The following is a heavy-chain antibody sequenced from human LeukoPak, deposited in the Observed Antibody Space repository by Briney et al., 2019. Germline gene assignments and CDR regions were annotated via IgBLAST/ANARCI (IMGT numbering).Heavy chain of an antibody. CDR2: ISRSSSTI. CDR3: ARVPIAARPGLKSLRGPDYYYYMDV. D-gene: IGHD6-6*01. V-gene: IGHV3-48*01. CDR1: GFTFSSYS. Sequence: QPGGALRLSCAASGFTFSSYSMNWVRQAPGKGLEWVSYISRSSSTIYYADSVKGRFTISRDNAKNSLYLQMNSLRAEDTAVYYCARVPIAARPGLKSLRGPDYYYYMDVWGKGTTVTVSS. J-gene: IGHJ6*03.